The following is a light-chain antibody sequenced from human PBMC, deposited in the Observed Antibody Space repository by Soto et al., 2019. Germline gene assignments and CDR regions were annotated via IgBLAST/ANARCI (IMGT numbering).Light chain of an antibody. CDR1: SSDVGAYNY. CDR3: SSYAGSNNPVV. V-gene: IGLV2-8*01. Sequence: QSALTQPPSAYGSPGQSVTISCTGTSSDVGAYNYVSWYQQHPGKAPKLMIYEVSKRPSGVPDRFSGSKSGNTASLTVSGLQAEDEADYYCSSYAGSNNPVVFGGGTKLTVL. CDR2: EVS. J-gene: IGLJ2*01.